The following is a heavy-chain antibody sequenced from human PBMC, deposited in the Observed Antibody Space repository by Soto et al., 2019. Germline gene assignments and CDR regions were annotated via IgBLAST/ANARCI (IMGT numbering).Heavy chain of an antibody. V-gene: IGHV1-24*01. J-gene: IGHJ4*02. D-gene: IGHD1-1*01. CDR3: AAGGTRWLLSPFDC. CDR2: FDPEDGET. Sequence: QVQLVQSGAEVKKPGASVKVSCKVSGHTLTEFSMHWVRQAPGKGLEWMGGFDPEDGETIYAQRFQGRVTMTEDTSTDSAYLELSSLSSEDTAVYYCAAGGTRWLLSPFDCWGQGSLVTVSS. CDR1: GHTLTEFS.